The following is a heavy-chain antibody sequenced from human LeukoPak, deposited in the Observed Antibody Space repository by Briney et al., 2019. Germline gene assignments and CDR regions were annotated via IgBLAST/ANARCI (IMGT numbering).Heavy chain of an antibody. CDR1: GYSFSNTW. CDR2: IYPGDSDI. V-gene: IGHV5-51*01. D-gene: IGHD6-19*01. Sequence: GESLKISCQGSGYSFSNTWIAWVRQMPGKGLEWMGIIYPGDSDIRYSPSFQGHVTISADKSTSAVFLQWSSLKASDTAMYYCAGLAVRKTLYYYYIDVWGKGTTVTVSS. CDR3: AGLAVRKTLYYYYIDV. J-gene: IGHJ6*03.